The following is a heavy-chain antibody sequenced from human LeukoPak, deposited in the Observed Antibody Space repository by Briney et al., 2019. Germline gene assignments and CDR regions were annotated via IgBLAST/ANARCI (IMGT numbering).Heavy chain of an antibody. J-gene: IGHJ3*02. D-gene: IGHD3-10*01. V-gene: IGHV3-48*03. CDR1: GFYFSGYK. CDR3: ARTKTLTIRPFDI. CDR2: ISSSGNTI. Sequence: GGSLRLSCAASGFYFSGYKMNWVRQAPGKGLEWVSYISSSGNTIYYADSVKGRFTISRDNAKNSLYLQMNSLRAEDTAVYFCARTKTLTIRPFDIWGQGTMVTVSS.